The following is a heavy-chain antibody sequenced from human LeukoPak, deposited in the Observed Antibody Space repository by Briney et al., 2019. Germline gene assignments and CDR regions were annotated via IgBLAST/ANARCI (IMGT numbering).Heavy chain of an antibody. J-gene: IGHJ6*02. D-gene: IGHD6-6*01. CDR2: IWNDGSQK. V-gene: IGHV3-33*01. CDR1: GFAFSSYG. Sequence: GGSLRLSCAASGFAFSSYGMHWVRQAPGKGLEWVAVIWNDGSQKYYADSVKGRFTISRDNAKNSLFLQMNTLRAEDTAVYYCARDPYSSTWSYGMDVWGQGTTVTVSS. CDR3: ARDPYSSTWSYGMDV.